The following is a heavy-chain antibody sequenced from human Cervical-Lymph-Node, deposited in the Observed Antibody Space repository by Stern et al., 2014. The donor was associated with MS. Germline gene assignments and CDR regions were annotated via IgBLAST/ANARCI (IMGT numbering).Heavy chain of an antibody. V-gene: IGHV3-53*01. Sequence: VQLVESGGGVIQPGGSLRLSCTASGFTVGRAYMTCVRQAPGKGLEWVSLITNVGSTFYTDSVKGRFTISRDDSKNTVYLHMTSLRAEDTAMYYCARDTSSPERSDWWGQGTLVTVSS. J-gene: IGHJ4*02. CDR1: GFTVGRAY. D-gene: IGHD1-1*01. CDR3: ARDTSSPERSDW. CDR2: ITNVGST.